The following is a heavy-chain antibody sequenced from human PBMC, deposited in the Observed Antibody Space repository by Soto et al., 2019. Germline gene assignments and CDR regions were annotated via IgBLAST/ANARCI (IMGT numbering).Heavy chain of an antibody. D-gene: IGHD2-2*02. J-gene: IGHJ4*02. CDR3: ARDLAYIREY. Sequence: ASVKVSCKASGHTFSSDYMHWVRRAPGQGLEWMGMINPSGGTTSYAQKFQGRVTMTRDTSTSTVYMELSSLRSEDTAVYFCARDLAYIREYWGQGTLVTVSS. V-gene: IGHV1-46*01. CDR1: GHTFSSDY. CDR2: INPSGGTT.